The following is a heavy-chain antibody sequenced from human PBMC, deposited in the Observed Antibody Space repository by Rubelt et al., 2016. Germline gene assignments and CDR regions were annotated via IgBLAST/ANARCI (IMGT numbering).Heavy chain of an antibody. D-gene: IGHD4-11*01. CDR3: ARGYLSNSFDY. V-gene: IGHV3-48*04. CDR2: ISGGMETI. J-gene: IGHJ4*02. Sequence: VRQVPGKGLEWISYISGGMETIYYADSVRGRFTISRDNAKNSLYLQMDSLRAEDTAVYYCARGYLSNSFDYWGQGTLVTVSS.